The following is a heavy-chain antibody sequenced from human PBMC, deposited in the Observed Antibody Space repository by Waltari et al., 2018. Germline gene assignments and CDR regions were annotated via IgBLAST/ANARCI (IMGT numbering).Heavy chain of an antibody. CDR2: IKQDGSEK. CDR1: GFTLRSDG. D-gene: IGHD6-19*01. CDR3: ARDRGAVAGQGY. Sequence: EVQVVASGGGLVQPGGSLRLTCAAYGFTLRSDGMSWVRQGPGKGLEWVANIKQDGSEKYYVDSVKGRFTISRDNAKNSLYLQMNSLRAEDTAVYYCARDRGAVAGQGYWGQGTLVTVSS. J-gene: IGHJ4*02. V-gene: IGHV3-7*01.